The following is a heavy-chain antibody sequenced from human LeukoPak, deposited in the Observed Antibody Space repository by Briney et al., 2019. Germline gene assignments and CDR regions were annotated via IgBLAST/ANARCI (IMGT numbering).Heavy chain of an antibody. CDR1: GYTFTVYY. Sequence: ASLKVSCKASGYTFTVYYMHWVRLAPGQGLEWMGWINPNSGGTNYVQKFQGWVTMTRDTSINTAYMELSRLTSDDTAVYYCARANFLYCSSTSCLFDYWGQGTLVTVSS. CDR3: ARANFLYCSSTSCLFDY. V-gene: IGHV1-2*04. J-gene: IGHJ4*02. D-gene: IGHD2-2*01. CDR2: INPNSGGT.